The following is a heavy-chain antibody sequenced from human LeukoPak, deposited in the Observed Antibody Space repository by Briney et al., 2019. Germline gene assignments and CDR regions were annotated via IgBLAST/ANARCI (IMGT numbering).Heavy chain of an antibody. Sequence: SETLSLTCAVYGGSFSGYYWSWIRQPPGKGLEWIGEINHSGSTNYNPSLKSRVTISVDTSKNQFSLKLSSVTAADTAVYYCARVRVVPADLDYWGQGNLVTVSS. CDR2: INHSGST. D-gene: IGHD2-2*01. V-gene: IGHV4-34*01. CDR1: GGSFSGYY. J-gene: IGHJ4*02. CDR3: ARVRVVPADLDY.